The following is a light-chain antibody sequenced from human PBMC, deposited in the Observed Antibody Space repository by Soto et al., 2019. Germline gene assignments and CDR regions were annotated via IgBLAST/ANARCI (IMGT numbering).Light chain of an antibody. J-gene: IGLJ1*01. CDR3: CSIAGSGTYG. CDR1: SSDVGSHNL. Sequence: QSVLTQPASVSGSPGPSITISCTGTSSDVGSHNLVSWYQQHPDKAPKLIIYEVNKRPSGVSNRFSGSKSGNTASLTIFGFQTEDEADYYRCSIAGSGTYGFGTGTKVTV. CDR2: EVN. V-gene: IGLV2-23*02.